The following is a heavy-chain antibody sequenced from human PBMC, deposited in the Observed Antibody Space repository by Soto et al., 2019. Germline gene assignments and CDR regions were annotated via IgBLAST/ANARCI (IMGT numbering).Heavy chain of an antibody. D-gene: IGHD5-12*01. J-gene: IGHJ4*02. CDR3: ARDNGYSGYDPFDY. V-gene: IGHV4-59*01. CDR2: IYYSGTT. Sequence: PSETLSLTCTVSGGSMNTYYWGWFRQPPGKGLEWIGYIYYSGTTTYSPSLKTRVTISVDTSKNQFFLELSSVTSADTAVYYCARDNGYSGYDPFDYWGQGALVTVSS. CDR1: GGSMNTYY.